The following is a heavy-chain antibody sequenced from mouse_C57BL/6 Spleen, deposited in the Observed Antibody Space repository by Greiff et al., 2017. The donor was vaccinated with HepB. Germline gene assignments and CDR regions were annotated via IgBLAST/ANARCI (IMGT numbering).Heavy chain of an antibody. Sequence: QVQLQQPGAELVKPGASVKLSCKASGYTFTSYWMQWVKQRPGQGLEWIGEIDPSDSYTNYNQKFKGKATLTVDTSSSTAYMQLSSLTSEDSAVYYCARLKGLYGSGFDYWGQGTTRTVSS. CDR3: ARLKGLYGSGFDY. V-gene: IGHV1-50*01. CDR2: IDPSDSYT. J-gene: IGHJ2*01. D-gene: IGHD1-1*01. CDR1: GYTFTSYW.